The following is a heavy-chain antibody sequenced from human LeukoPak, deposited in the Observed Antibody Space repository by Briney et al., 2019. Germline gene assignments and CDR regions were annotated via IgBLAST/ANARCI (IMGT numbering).Heavy chain of an antibody. V-gene: IGHV2-26*01. Sequence: ESGPTLVNPTATLTLTCTVSGFSLSNARMGVSWIRQPPGKALEGLSHNFSYEEESFSTSLKSRLTISKDTSKSQVVLTMTNMDPVDTATYYCARIEAMGDAFDIWGQGTMVTVSS. J-gene: IGHJ3*02. CDR1: GFSLSNARMG. CDR2: NFSYEEE. CDR3: ARIEAMGDAFDI. D-gene: IGHD5-18*01.